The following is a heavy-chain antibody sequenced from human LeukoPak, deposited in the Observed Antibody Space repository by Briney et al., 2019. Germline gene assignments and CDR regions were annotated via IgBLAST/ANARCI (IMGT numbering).Heavy chain of an antibody. Sequence: GGSLRLSCVASGFPFSSYAMSWVRQAPGKGLEWVASVSSSDDNTYSADSVKGRFTISRDNSKRTVFLQMNNLRAEDTAVYYCAKDGTYCSSTSCPGAYYYYYGMDVWGKGTTVTVSS. V-gene: IGHV3-23*01. CDR3: AKDGTYCSSTSCPGAYYYYYGMDV. J-gene: IGHJ6*04. CDR1: GFPFSSYA. D-gene: IGHD2-2*01. CDR2: VSSSDDNT.